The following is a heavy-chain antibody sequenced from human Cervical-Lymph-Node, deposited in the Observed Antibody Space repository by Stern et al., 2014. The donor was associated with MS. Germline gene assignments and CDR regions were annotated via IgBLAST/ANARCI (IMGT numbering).Heavy chain of an antibody. D-gene: IGHD2-8*02. CDR2: VYSSGKT. CDR3: ARLVAHSWLDP. Sequence: VQLVESGPGVVKPSETLSLTCSVSGGSVTYYYWTWIRQSPGKGLEWIGYVYSSGKTTYNPSLRSRVTISLDMSKNQFSLELTSVTAADAAVYYCARLVAHSWLDPWGQGTLVTVPS. CDR1: GGSVTYYY. J-gene: IGHJ5*02. V-gene: IGHV4-59*02.